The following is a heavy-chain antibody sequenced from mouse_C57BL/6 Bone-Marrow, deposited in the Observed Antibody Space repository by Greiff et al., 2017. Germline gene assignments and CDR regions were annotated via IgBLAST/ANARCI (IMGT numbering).Heavy chain of an antibody. CDR1: GFTFSDYG. V-gene: IGHV5-15*01. D-gene: IGHD1-1*01. CDR3: ARHRGTVVEGWFAY. J-gene: IGHJ3*01. CDR2: ISNLAYSI. Sequence: EVKLMESGGGLVQPGGSLKLSCAASGFTFSDYGMAWVRQAPRKGPEWVAFISNLAYSIYYADTVTGRFTISRENAKNTRYLEMSSLRSEDTAMYYCARHRGTVVEGWFAYWGQGTLVTVSA.